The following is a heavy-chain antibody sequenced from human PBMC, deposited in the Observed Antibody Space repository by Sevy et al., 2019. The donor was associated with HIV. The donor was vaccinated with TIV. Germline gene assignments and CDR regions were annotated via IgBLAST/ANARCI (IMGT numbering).Heavy chain of an antibody. D-gene: IGHD3-16*01. CDR3: AREATERGGAYYYYYGMDV. CDR2: ISYDGSNK. J-gene: IGHJ6*02. V-gene: IGHV3-30-3*01. CDR1: GFTFSSYA. Sequence: GGSLRLTCAASGFTFSSYAMHWVRQAPGKGLEWVAVISYDGSNKYYADSVKGRFTISRDNSKNTLYLQMNSLRAEDTAVYYCAREATERGGAYYYYYGMDVWGQGTTVTVSS.